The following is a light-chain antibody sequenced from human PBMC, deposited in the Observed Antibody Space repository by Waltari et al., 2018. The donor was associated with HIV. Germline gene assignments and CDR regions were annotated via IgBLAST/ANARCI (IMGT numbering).Light chain of an antibody. CDR1: QSISTW. V-gene: IGKV1-5*03. CDR2: SAS. CDR3: QQYNSYPFT. J-gene: IGKJ4*01. Sequence: DIQMTQSPATMSAYVGDTVTIPCRASQSISTWLALCQQRPGRAPKFLIYSASTLESGVPSRFSGSGSGTEFTLTITSLQPDDVATYYCQQYNSYPFTFGGGTKVEI.